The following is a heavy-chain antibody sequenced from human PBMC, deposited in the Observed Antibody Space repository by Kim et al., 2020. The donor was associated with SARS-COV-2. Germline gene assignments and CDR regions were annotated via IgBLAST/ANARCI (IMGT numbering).Heavy chain of an antibody. CDR2: IYPGDSDT. CDR1: GYSFTSYW. D-gene: IGHD4-17*01. CDR3: ARHYPLEGPSPRYGDLYYYYYYGMDV. J-gene: IGHJ6*02. V-gene: IGHV5-51*01. Sequence: GESLKISCKGSGYSFTSYWIGWVRQMPGKGLEWMGIIYPGDSDTRYSPSFQGQVTISADKSISTAYLQWSSLKASDTAMYYCARHYPLEGPSPRYGDLYYYYYYGMDVWGQGTTVTVSS.